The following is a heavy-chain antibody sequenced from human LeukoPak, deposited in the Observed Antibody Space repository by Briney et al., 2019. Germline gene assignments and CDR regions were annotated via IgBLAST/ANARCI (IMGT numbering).Heavy chain of an antibody. V-gene: IGHV3-23*01. CDR3: AKRVGGTPDY. CDR1: GFIFKNYA. CDR2: IGGDGVGK. Sequence: GSLRLSCAASGFIFKNYAMMWVRQAPGKGLEWVSAIGGDGVGKDYADSVKGRFTISRDNFKDTVYLEMNSLRVEDTALYYCAKRVGGTPDYWGLGTLVTVAS. J-gene: IGHJ4*02. D-gene: IGHD1-26*01.